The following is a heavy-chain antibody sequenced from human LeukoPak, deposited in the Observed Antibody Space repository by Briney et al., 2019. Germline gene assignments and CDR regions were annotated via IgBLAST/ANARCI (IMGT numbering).Heavy chain of an antibody. Sequence: SQTLSLTCTVSGGSISSYYWSWIRQPPGKGLEWIGYIYYSGSTNYNPSLKSRVTISVDTSKNQFSLKLSSVTAADTAVYYCARARTGTTAADYYYYYGMDVWGQGTTVTVSS. CDR3: ARARTGTTAADYYYYYGMDV. CDR1: GGSISSYY. V-gene: IGHV4-59*01. CDR2: IYYSGST. D-gene: IGHD1-7*01. J-gene: IGHJ6*02.